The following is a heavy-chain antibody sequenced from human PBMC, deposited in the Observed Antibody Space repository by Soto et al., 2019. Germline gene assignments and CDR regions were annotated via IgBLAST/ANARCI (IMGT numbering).Heavy chain of an antibody. CDR2: MIPDSGRT. CDR3: ARGDQFGFGVDF. J-gene: IGHJ4*02. Sequence: QVQLVQSGADMKKPGASVKVSCKASGYTSTNHDINWVRQVPGQGLEWMGWMIPDSGRTRYAQKFQGRVSLTRNTSSSTAYMELTSLKSEDSAVYYCARGDQFGFGVDFWGQGTLVTVSS. D-gene: IGHD3-10*01. CDR1: GYTSTNHD. V-gene: IGHV1-8*01.